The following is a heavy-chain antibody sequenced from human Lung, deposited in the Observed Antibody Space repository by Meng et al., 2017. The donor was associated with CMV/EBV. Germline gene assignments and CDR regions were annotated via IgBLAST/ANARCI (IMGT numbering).Heavy chain of an antibody. J-gene: IGHJ6*02. D-gene: IGHD3-10*01. V-gene: IGHV3-43D*03. CDR3: VKDRGYPAGALMNGMDV. CDR1: GFTFDYYG. Sequence: SCAASGFTFDYYGMHWVRPAPGKGLEWIALISWDGGNAYYAGSVKGRFTISRDNTKNSLYLQMDRLRVEDTAVYYCVKDRGYPAGALMNGMDVWGQGTXVTVSS. CDR2: ISWDGGNA.